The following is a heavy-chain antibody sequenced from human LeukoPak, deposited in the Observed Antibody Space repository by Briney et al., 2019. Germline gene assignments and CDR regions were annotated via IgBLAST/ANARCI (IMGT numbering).Heavy chain of an antibody. Sequence: ASVKVSCKASGYTFTSYGISWVRQAPGQGLEWMGWISAYNGNTNYAQKLQGRVTMTTDTSTSTAYMELRSLRSEDTAVYYCAREPYDSSGYSPCYFDYWGQGTLVTVSS. J-gene: IGHJ4*02. CDR3: AREPYDSSGYSPCYFDY. CDR2: ISAYNGNT. V-gene: IGHV1-18*01. D-gene: IGHD3-22*01. CDR1: GYTFTSYG.